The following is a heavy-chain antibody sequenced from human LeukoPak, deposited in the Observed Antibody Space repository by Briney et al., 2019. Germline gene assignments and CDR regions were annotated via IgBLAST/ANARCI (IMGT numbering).Heavy chain of an antibody. CDR3: ARGGIYCSSTSCAFPMGGY. CDR1: GFTFSSYA. V-gene: IGHV3-30-3*01. CDR2: ISYDGSNK. Sequence: GGSLRLSCAASGFTFSSYAMHWVRQAPGKGLEWVAVISYDGSNKYYADSVKGRFTISRDNSKNTLYLQMNSLRAEGTAVYYCARGGIYCSSTSCAFPMGGYWGQGTLVTVSS. J-gene: IGHJ4*02. D-gene: IGHD2-2*01.